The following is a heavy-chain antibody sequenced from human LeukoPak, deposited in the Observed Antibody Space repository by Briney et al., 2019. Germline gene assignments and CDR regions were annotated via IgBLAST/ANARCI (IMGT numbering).Heavy chain of an antibody. D-gene: IGHD3-22*01. CDR2: IYSDDRT. V-gene: IGHV3-53*01. Sequence: GGSLRLSGAASGFTVSGNYMSWVRQAPGKGLEWVSVIYSDDRTYYTDSVKGRFTISRDNSKNTLYLQMNTLRAEDTAVYYCTRDGDYYDTSGPDVWGKGTTVTVSS. CDR3: TRDGDYYDTSGPDV. J-gene: IGHJ6*04. CDR1: GFTVSGNY.